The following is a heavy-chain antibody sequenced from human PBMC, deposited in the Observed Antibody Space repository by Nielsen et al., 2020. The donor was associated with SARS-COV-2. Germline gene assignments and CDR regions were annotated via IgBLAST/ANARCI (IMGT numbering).Heavy chain of an antibody. J-gene: IGHJ4*02. D-gene: IGHD6-19*01. CDR1: GYTFTSYG. CDR2: ISAYNGHT. V-gene: IGHV1-18*01. CDR3: ARVGTIWQWLVRTYYFDY. Sequence: ASVKVSCKASGYTFTSYGISWVRQAPGQGLEWMGWISAYNGHTNYAQKLQGRVTMTTDTSTSTAYMELRSLRSDDTAVYYCARVGTIWQWLVRTYYFDYWGQGTLVTVSS.